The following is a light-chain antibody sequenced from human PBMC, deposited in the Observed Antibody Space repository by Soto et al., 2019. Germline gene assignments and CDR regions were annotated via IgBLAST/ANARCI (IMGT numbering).Light chain of an antibody. J-gene: IGKJ1*01. CDR1: QSISTF. V-gene: IGKV1-39*01. CDR3: QQSYTTPHSLT. Sequence: DIQMTQSPSSLSASVGDRVTITCRASQSISTFLNWYQQKPGKAPKLLIYAASTLQSGVPSGFSGSGSGTDFALTLSSLQPEDFATYFCQQSYTTPHSLTFGQGTKVQIK. CDR2: AAS.